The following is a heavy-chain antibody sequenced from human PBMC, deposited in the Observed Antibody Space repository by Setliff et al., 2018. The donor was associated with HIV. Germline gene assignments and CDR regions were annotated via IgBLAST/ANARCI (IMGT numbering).Heavy chain of an antibody. CDR2: VYYNGDT. D-gene: IGHD3-22*01. J-gene: IGHJ3*02. CDR1: GGSMINYY. Sequence: ASETLSLTCTVSGGSMINYYWSWIRQPPGKGLEWVGYVYYNGDTNYNPSLNSRITVSVDTSRSQFSLRLNSVTAADTAVYHCARGDTYYHDRSGYVKSALDAFDIWGRGTMVTVSS. V-gene: IGHV4-59*08. CDR3: ARGDTYYHDRSGYVKSALDAFDI.